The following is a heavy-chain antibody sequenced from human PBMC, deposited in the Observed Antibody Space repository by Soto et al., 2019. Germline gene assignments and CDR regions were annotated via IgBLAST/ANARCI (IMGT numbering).Heavy chain of an antibody. CDR1: GFTFSNYG. CDR2: IWYDGSNK. V-gene: IGHV3-33*01. D-gene: IGHD6-19*01. J-gene: IGHJ6*02. Sequence: LRLSFAASGFTFSNYGMHWVRQAPGKGLEWVAVIWYDGSNKYYADSVKGRFTISRDNSKNTLYLQMNSLRAEDTAVYYCARDDIPGRAVAIYGMDVWGQGTTVTVSS. CDR3: ARDDIPGRAVAIYGMDV.